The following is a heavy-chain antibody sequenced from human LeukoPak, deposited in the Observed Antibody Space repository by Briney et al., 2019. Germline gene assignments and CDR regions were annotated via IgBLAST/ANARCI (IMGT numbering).Heavy chain of an antibody. CDR1: GFSFSSYG. CDR2: VSYDGNIK. V-gene: IGHV3-30-3*01. D-gene: IGHD1-1*01. CDR3: ARDPTASGPSYSENENYFDY. J-gene: IGHJ4*02. Sequence: GGSLRLSCVGSGFSFSSYGLHWVRQAPGEGLEWVAGVSYDGNIKYHVESVKDRFTISRDNPESTLYLQMNSLRVEDTALYYCARDPTASGPSYSENENYFDYWGQGTLVTVSS.